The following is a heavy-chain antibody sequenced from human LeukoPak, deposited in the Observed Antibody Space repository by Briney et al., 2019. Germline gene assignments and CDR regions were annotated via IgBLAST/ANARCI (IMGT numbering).Heavy chain of an antibody. D-gene: IGHD3-22*01. Sequence: GASVKVSCKASGYTFTSYDINWVRQATGQGLEWMGWMNPNSGNTGYAQKFQGRVTMTRNTSISTAYMELSSLRSEDTAVYYCASESSGYYYAAFDIWGQGTMVTVSS. J-gene: IGHJ3*02. CDR2: MNPNSGNT. CDR1: GYTFTSYD. CDR3: ASESSGYYYAAFDI. V-gene: IGHV1-8*01.